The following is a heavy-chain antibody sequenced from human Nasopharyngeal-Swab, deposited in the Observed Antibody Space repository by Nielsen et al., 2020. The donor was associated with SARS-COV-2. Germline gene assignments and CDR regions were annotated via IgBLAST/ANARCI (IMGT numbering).Heavy chain of an antibody. D-gene: IGHD3-10*01. Sequence: SDTLSPTCNVSGCPVSSGRYYWCWIRQPPGKGLEWIGYIYYSGGTNYNPSLKSRVTISVDTSKNQFSLKLSSVTAADTAVYYCARDHYGSGSPSMDVWGQGTTVTVSS. CDR1: GCPVSSGRYY. CDR2: IYYSGGT. J-gene: IGHJ6*02. V-gene: IGHV4-61*01. CDR3: ARDHYGSGSPSMDV.